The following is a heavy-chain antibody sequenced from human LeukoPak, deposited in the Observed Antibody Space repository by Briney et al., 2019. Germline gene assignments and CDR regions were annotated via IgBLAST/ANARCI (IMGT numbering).Heavy chain of an antibody. Sequence: GGSLRLSCAASGFIFSSNEMNWGRQAPGKGLEWVSCISSSGSTIYYADSVKGRFTISRDYAKNSLYLQMNSVRAEDTAVYYCARDSGSVGELRPSTFDYWGQGTLVTVSS. D-gene: IGHD1-26*01. CDR1: GFIFSSNE. J-gene: IGHJ4*02. CDR3: ARDSGSVGELRPSTFDY. CDR2: ISSSGSTI. V-gene: IGHV3-48*03.